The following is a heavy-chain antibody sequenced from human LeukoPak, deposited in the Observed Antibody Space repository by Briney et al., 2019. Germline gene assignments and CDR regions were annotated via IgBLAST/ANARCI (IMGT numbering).Heavy chain of an antibody. CDR1: GFTFSSYW. CDR2: INIDGSIT. V-gene: IGHV3-74*01. Sequence: GGFLRLSCAASGFTFSSYWMHWVRQAPGKGLVWVSRINIDGSITSYADSVKGRFTFSRDNAKNTLYLQMNSLRAEDTAVYYCARGPPGYFDYWGQGTLVTVSS. CDR3: ARGPPGYFDY. J-gene: IGHJ4*02.